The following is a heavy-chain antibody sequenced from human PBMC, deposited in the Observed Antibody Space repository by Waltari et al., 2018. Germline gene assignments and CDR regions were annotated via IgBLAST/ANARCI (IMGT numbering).Heavy chain of an antibody. CDR2: IYSGGST. CDR1: GFTFSSYA. Sequence: EVPLLESGGGLVQPGGSLRLSCAASGFTFSSYAMSWVRQAPGKGLEWVSVIYSGGSTYYADSVKGRFTISRDNSKNTLYLQMNSLRAEDTAVYYCATAYGSGSYIDYWGQGTLVTVSS. J-gene: IGHJ4*02. V-gene: IGHV3-23*03. CDR3: ATAYGSGSYIDY. D-gene: IGHD3-10*01.